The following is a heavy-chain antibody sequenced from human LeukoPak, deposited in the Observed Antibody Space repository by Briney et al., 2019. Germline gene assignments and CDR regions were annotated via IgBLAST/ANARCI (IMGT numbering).Heavy chain of an antibody. CDR2: ISSSSYI. Sequence: SGGSLRLSCAASGFTFSSYSMYWVRQAPGKGLEWVSSISSSSYIYYADSVKGRFTISRDNAKNSLYLQMNSLRAEDTAVYYCARDLVAATGYYYMDVWGKGTTVTVSS. D-gene: IGHD2-15*01. CDR3: ARDLVAATGYYYMDV. J-gene: IGHJ6*03. CDR1: GFTFSSYS. V-gene: IGHV3-21*01.